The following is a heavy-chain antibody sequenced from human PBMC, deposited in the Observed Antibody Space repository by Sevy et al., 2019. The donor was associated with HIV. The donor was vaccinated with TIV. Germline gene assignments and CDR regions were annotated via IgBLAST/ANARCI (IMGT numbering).Heavy chain of an antibody. J-gene: IGHJ4*02. V-gene: IGHV3-30*04. CDR2: ISYDGSNK. D-gene: IGHD3-22*01. CDR3: ARDRKDPYYYDSSGYAPYFDY. Sequence: GGSLRLSCAASGFTFSSYAMHWVRQAPGKGLEWVAVISYDGSNKYYADSVKGRFTISRDNSKNTLYLQMNSLRAEDTAVYYCARDRKDPYYYDSSGYAPYFDYWGQGTLVTVSS. CDR1: GFTFSSYA.